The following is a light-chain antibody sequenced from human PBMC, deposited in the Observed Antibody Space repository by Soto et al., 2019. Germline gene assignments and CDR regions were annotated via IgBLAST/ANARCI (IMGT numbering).Light chain of an antibody. CDR2: DAS. CDR1: QDISNY. Sequence: DIQMTQSPSSLSASVGDRVTITCQASQDISNYLNWYQQKPGKAPKLLIYDASNLETGVPSRFSGSGSGTDLTFTICSLQPEDIATYYCQQYDNLPPVFGPGTKVDIK. V-gene: IGKV1-33*01. J-gene: IGKJ3*01. CDR3: QQYDNLPPV.